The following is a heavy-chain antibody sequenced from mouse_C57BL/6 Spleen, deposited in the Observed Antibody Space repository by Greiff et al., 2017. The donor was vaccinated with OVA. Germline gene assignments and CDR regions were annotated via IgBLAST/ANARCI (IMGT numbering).Heavy chain of an antibody. CDR3: ARRHYGSSLYWYFDV. V-gene: IGHV1-50*01. D-gene: IGHD1-1*01. J-gene: IGHJ1*03. Sequence: VKLQQPGAELVKPGASVKLSCKASGYTFTSYWMQWVKQRPGQGLEWIGEIDPSDSYTNYNQKFKGKATLTVDTSSSTAYMQLSSLTSEDSAVYYCARRHYGSSLYWYFDVWGTGTTVTVSS. CDR2: IDPSDSYT. CDR1: GYTFTSYW.